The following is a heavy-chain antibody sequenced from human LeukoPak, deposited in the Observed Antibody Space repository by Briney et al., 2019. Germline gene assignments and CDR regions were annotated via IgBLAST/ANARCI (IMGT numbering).Heavy chain of an antibody. J-gene: IGHJ4*02. D-gene: IGHD1-1*01. V-gene: IGHV3-53*01. CDR2: IYSGGST. CDR3: ARPVWNGYFDY. CDR1: GFTVSNNY. Sequence: GGSLRLSCAASGFTVSNNYMSWVRQAPGKGLEWVSVIYSGGSTYYADSVKGRFTISRDNSKNTLYLQVNSLTAEDTAVYYCARPVWNGYFDYCGQGTLVTVSS.